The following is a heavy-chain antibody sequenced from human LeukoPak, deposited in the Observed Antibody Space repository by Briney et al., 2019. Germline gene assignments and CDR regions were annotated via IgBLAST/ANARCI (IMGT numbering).Heavy chain of an antibody. CDR1: GFTFGDYA. D-gene: IGHD3-10*01. CDR2: IRSKAYGGTT. V-gene: IGHV3-49*04. Sequence: GRSLRLSCTASGFTFGDYAMSWVRQAPGKGLEWVGFIRSKAYGGTTEYAASVKGRFTISRDDSKSIAYLQMNSLKTEDTAVFYCTRGSGSSRYPFDYWGQGTLVTVSS. CDR3: TRGSGSSRYPFDY. J-gene: IGHJ4*02.